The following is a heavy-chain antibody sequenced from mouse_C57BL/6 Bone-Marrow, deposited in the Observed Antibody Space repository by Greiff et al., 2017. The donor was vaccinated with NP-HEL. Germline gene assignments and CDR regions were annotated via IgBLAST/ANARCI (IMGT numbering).Heavy chain of an antibody. V-gene: IGHV1-64*01. CDR1: GSTFPSSW. CDR2: IHPNSGST. CDR3: ANRPYFDV. J-gene: IGHJ1*03. Sequence: QVQLQQPGAELVKPGASVKLSCKASGSTFPSSWMPWLKQRPGQGLEWIGMIHPNSGSTNSNEKFKSKSTLTVDKSSSTAYMQLSSLTSEDSAVYYCANRPYFDVWGTGTTVTVSS.